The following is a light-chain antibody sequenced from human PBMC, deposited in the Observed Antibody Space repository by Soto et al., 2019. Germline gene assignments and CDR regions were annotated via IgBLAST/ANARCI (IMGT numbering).Light chain of an antibody. CDR1: SSNIGSYT. J-gene: IGLJ3*02. CDR3: AAWDDSLIGPV. V-gene: IGLV1-44*01. CDR2: SNN. Sequence: QCVLTQPPSASGTPGQRVTISCSGSSSNIGSYTVNWYQQLPGTAPKLLIYSNNQRPSGVPDRFSGSKSGTSASLAISGLQSEDEADYYCAAWDDSLIGPVFGGGTKLTVL.